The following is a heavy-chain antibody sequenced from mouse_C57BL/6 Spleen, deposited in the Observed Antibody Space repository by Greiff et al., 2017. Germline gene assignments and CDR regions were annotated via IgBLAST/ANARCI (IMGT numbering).Heavy chain of an antibody. V-gene: IGHV5-17*01. CDR2: ISSGSSTI. J-gene: IGHJ4*01. D-gene: IGHD2-5*01. CDR1: GFTFSDYG. Sequence: EVMLVESGGGLVKPGGSLKLSCAASGFTFSDYGMHWVRQAPEKGLEWVAYISSGSSTIYYADTVKGRFTISRDNAKNTLFLQMTSLRSEDTAMYYCARNLYSNYVDYAMDYWGQGTSVTVSS. CDR3: ARNLYSNYVDYAMDY.